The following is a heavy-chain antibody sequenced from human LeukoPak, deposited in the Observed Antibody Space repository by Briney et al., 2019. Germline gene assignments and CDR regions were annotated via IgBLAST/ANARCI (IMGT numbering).Heavy chain of an antibody. D-gene: IGHD3-22*01. CDR2: ISKTSTYI. V-gene: IGHV3-21*01. CDR3: ARDSRKGGYYSEF. J-gene: IGHJ4*02. Sequence: GGSLRLSCAASGFRFDTHDLNWVRQAPAKGLECVAHISKTSTYIHYADSVKGRFTISRDNAKNLVHLQMNSLRADDTAVYFCARDSRKGGYYSEFWGQGTVVTVSS. CDR1: GFRFDTHD.